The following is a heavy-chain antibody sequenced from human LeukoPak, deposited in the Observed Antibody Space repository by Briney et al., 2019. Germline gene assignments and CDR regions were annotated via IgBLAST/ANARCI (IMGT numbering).Heavy chain of an antibody. Sequence: GASVKVSCKASGYTFTYRYLHWVRQAPGQALEWMGWITPFNGNTNYAQKFQDRVTITRDRSMSTAYMELSSLRSEDTAMYYYASSGYYFHYFDYWGQGTLVTVSS. D-gene: IGHD3-22*01. CDR1: GYTFTYRY. CDR2: ITPFNGNT. V-gene: IGHV1-45*02. J-gene: IGHJ4*02. CDR3: ASSGYYFHYFDY.